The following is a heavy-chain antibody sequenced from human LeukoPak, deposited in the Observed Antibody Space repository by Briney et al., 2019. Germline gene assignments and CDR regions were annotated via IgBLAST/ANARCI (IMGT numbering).Heavy chain of an antibody. CDR3: AHSRYYYGTGLFDY. CDR2: IYWNDKR. CDR1: GFALATRGVG. V-gene: IGHV2-5*01. Sequence: SGPTLVNPTQTLTLTCTFSGFALATRGVGVGWIRQPPGKALEWLSLIYWNDKRRYSPSLKSRLTITKDTSKNQVVLTMTNMDPVDTATYYCAHSRYYYGTGLFDYWGQGTPVTVSS. J-gene: IGHJ4*02. D-gene: IGHD3-10*01.